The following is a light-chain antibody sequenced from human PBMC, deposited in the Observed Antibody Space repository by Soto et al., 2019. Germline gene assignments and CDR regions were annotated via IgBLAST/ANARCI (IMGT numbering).Light chain of an antibody. CDR1: QSVSSN. CDR3: QQYNDWPQT. J-gene: IGKJ1*01. V-gene: IGKV3-15*01. CDR2: GAS. Sequence: EIVMTQSPATLSVSPGERATLSCRASQSVSSNLAWYQQKSGQAPRLLIYGASTRATGIPARFSGRGSGTEFTLTISSLQSEDFAVYYCQQYNDWPQTFGQGTKVEIQ.